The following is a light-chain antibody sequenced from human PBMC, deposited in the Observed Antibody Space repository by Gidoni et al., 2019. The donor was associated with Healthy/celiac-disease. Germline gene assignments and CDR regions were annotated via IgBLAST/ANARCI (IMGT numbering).Light chain of an antibody. J-gene: IGKJ2*01. CDR2: AAS. V-gene: IGKV1-9*01. Sequence: SLTTTSPSSLSASVGDRVTITCRASQGISSYLAWYQQKPGKAPKLLIYAASTLQSGVPSRFSGSGSGTDFTLTISSLQPEDFATYYCQQLNSYRYTFGQGTKLEIK. CDR3: QQLNSYRYT. CDR1: QGISSY.